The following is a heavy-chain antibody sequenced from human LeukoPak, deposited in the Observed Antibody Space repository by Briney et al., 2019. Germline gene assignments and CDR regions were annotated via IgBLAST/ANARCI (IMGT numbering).Heavy chain of an antibody. J-gene: IGHJ4*02. CDR3: ASGFEQWLEFDY. CDR2: ISSSSSYI. V-gene: IGHV3-21*01. CDR1: GFTFSGYS. D-gene: IGHD6-19*01. Sequence: GGSLRLSCAASGFTFSGYSMNWVRQAPGKGLEWVSSISSSSSYIYYADSVRGRFTISRDNAKNSLYLQMNSLRAEDTAVYYCASGFEQWLEFDYWGQGTLVTVSS.